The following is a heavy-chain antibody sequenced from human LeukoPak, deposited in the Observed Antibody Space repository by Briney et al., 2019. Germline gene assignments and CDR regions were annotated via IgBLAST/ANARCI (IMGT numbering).Heavy chain of an antibody. CDR2: IKQDGSEK. Sequence: PGGSLRLSCAASGFTFSSYWMSWVRQAPGKGLEWVANIKQDGSEKYYVDSVKGRFTISRDNAKNSLYLQMNSLRAEDTAVYYCASASSGYYYGYYSDYWGQGTLVTVSS. CDR3: ASASSGYYYGYYSDY. D-gene: IGHD3-22*01. CDR1: GFTFSSYW. J-gene: IGHJ4*02. V-gene: IGHV3-7*01.